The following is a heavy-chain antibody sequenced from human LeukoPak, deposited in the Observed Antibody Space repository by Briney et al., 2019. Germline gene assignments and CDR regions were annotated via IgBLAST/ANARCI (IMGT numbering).Heavy chain of an antibody. CDR2: ISYDGSNK. D-gene: IGHD4-23*01. J-gene: IGHJ4*02. V-gene: IGHV3-30-3*01. CDR3: ARDPSVALIDY. Sequence: PGRSLRLSCAASGFTFSSYAMHWVRQAPGKGLEWVAVISYDGSNKYYADSVKGRFTIYRDNSKNTLYLQMNSLRAEDTAVYYCARDPSVALIDYWGQGTLVTVSS. CDR1: GFTFSSYA.